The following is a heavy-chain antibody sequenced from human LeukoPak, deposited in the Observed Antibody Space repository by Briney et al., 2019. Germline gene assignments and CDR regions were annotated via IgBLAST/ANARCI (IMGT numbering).Heavy chain of an antibody. J-gene: IGHJ4*02. CDR1: GGSFSGYY. CDR2: INHSGST. V-gene: IGHV4-34*01. CDR3: ARGSRDSSGYYSLRPWDY. D-gene: IGHD3-22*01. Sequence: SETLSLTCAVYGGSFSGYYWSWIRQPPGKGLEWIGEINHSGSTNYNPSLKSRVTISVDTSKNQFSLKLSSVTTADTAVYYCARGSRDSSGYYSLRPWDYWGQGTLVTVSS.